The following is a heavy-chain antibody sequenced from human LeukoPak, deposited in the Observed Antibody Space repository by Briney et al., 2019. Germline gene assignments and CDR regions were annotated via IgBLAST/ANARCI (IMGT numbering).Heavy chain of an antibody. CDR1: GFTFSTYA. Sequence: GGSLRLSCVASGFTFSTYAMSWVRQAPGKGLEWVSSISSSSSYIYYADSVKGRFTISRDNAKNSLYLQMNSLRAEDTAVYYCARVLRIFGVVIAAYYGMDVWGQGTTVTVSS. CDR3: ARVLRIFGVVIAAYYGMDV. J-gene: IGHJ6*02. CDR2: ISSSSSYI. D-gene: IGHD3-3*01. V-gene: IGHV3-21*01.